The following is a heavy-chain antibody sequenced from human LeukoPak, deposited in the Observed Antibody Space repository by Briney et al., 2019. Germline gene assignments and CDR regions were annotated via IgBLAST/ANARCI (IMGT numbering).Heavy chain of an antibody. V-gene: IGHV3-21*01. Sequence: PGGSLRLSCAASGFTFSSYSMNWGRQTPGKGVGWGSGISSSSSYIYYADSVPGRFTISRDNAKNSLYLQMNSLRAEDTAVYYCATFKGKFSYMDVWGKGTAVTVSS. CDR1: GFTFSSYS. D-gene: IGHD3-10*01. CDR2: ISSSSSYI. CDR3: ATFKGKFSYMDV. J-gene: IGHJ6*03.